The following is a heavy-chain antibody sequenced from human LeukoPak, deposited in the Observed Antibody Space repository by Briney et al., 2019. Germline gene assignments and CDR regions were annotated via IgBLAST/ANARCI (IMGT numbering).Heavy chain of an antibody. Sequence: GGSLRLSCAASGFTFSTYTMAWVRQAPGGGLEWVSGISGDGYSTYYADSVKGRFAISRDNSKSTLYLQMNSLRAEDTAVYYCAKDFGRNLGGPDYWGRGTRVTVSS. CDR1: GFTFSTYT. V-gene: IGHV3-23*01. J-gene: IGHJ4*02. CDR2: ISGDGYST. CDR3: AKDFGRNLGGPDY. D-gene: IGHD3-10*01.